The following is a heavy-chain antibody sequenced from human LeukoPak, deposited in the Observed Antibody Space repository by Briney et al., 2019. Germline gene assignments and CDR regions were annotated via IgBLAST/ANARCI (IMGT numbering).Heavy chain of an antibody. CDR2: IYSGGST. J-gene: IGHJ4*02. CDR1: GFTFSSYG. Sequence: GGSLRLSCAASGFTFSSYGMHWVRQAPGKGLEWVSVIYSGGSTYYADSVKGRFTISRDNSKNTLFLQMNSLRAEDTAVYYCAREAPNYFDYWGQGTLVTVSS. V-gene: IGHV3-53*01. CDR3: AREAPNYFDY.